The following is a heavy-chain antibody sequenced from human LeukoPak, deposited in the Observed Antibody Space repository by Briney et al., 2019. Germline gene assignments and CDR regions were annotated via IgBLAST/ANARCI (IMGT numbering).Heavy chain of an antibody. CDR3: AKDTVTKAIYYYYYGMDV. V-gene: IGHV3-23*01. CDR1: GFTFSSYA. D-gene: IGHD4-17*01. Sequence: GRSLRLSCAASGFTFSSYAMSWVRQAPGKGLEWVSAISGSGGSTYYADSVKGRFTISRDNSKNTLYLQRNSLRAEDTAVYYCAKDTVTKAIYYYYYGMDVWGQGTTVTVSS. J-gene: IGHJ6*02. CDR2: ISGSGGST.